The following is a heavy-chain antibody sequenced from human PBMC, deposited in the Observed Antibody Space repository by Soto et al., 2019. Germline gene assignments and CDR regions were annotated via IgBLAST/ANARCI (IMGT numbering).Heavy chain of an antibody. CDR1: GGSIINSTFY. CDR3: VRQLRTLAH. CDR2: FYYSGGT. Sequence: QLQLQESGPGLVKPSETLSLTCTVSGGSIINSTFYWSWLRQPPGKGLEFIGSFYYSGGTYYQPSLKGRVTISVDTSKNRFSLIVTSVTAADTAVYYWVRQLRTLAHWGPGILATVSS. J-gene: IGHJ4*02. D-gene: IGHD4-17*01. V-gene: IGHV4-39*01.